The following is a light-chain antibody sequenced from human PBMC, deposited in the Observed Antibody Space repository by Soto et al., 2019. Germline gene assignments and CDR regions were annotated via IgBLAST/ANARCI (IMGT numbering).Light chain of an antibody. Sequence: QSALTQPASVSGSPGQSITISCTGTSSDVGGYNYVSWYQQHPGKAPKLVIYGVTYRLSGVSARFSGSKFQNTASLTISGLQDEDEADYYCSSFRSGSVVLFGGVTKVTVL. V-gene: IGLV2-14*01. CDR2: GVT. CDR3: SSFRSGSVVL. CDR1: SSDVGGYNY. J-gene: IGLJ3*02.